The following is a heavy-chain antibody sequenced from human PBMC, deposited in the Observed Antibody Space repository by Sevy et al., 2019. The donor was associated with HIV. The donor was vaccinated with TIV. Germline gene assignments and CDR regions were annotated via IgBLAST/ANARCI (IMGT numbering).Heavy chain of an antibody. CDR1: GGSMINYH. D-gene: IGHD6-13*01. Sequence: SETLSLTCTVSGGSMINYHRSWIRQPPGKGLEWIGFIYDSMTSKYNSSFMSRVSISGDPSKNQFSLRLNSVTAADTAVYYCARHGMTATADYWGQGILVTVSS. V-gene: IGHV4-59*08. CDR2: IYDSMTS. J-gene: IGHJ4*02. CDR3: ARHGMTATADY.